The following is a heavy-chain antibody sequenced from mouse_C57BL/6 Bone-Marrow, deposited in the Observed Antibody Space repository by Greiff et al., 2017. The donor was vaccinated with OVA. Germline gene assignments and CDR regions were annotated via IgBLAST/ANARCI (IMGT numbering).Heavy chain of an antibody. CDR2: ISYDGSN. CDR1: GYSITSGYY. D-gene: IGHD1-1*01. J-gene: IGHJ1*03. CDR3: ARELLQGGFDV. V-gene: IGHV3-6*01. Sequence: EVQLKESGPGLVKPSQSLSLTCSVTGYSITSGYYWNLIRQFPGNQLEWMGYISYDGSNNYNPTLQNRISITRDKSKNQYFLQWNSVTTEDTATYCGARELLQGGFDVWGTGTTVTVSS.